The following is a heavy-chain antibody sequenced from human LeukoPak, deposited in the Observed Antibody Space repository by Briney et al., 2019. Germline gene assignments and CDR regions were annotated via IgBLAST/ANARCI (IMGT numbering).Heavy chain of an antibody. D-gene: IGHD3-3*01. CDR3: ASRSKVTYAIFGVVIPSDDAFDI. V-gene: IGHV3-23*01. CDR1: GFTFSGYW. J-gene: IGHJ3*02. CDR2: ISGSGGST. Sequence: GGSLRLSCAASGFTFSGYWMHWVRQAPGKGLEWVSAISGSGGSTYYADSVKGRFTISRDNSKNTLYLQMNSLRAEDTAVYYCASRSKVTYAIFGVVIPSDDAFDIWGQGTMVTVSS.